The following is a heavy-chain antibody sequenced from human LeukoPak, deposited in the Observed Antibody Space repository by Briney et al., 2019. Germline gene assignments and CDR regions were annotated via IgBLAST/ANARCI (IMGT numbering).Heavy chain of an antibody. CDR1: GFTFSSYA. CDR2: ISGKNNST. D-gene: IGHD6-13*01. CDR3: GNYLSSWYGY. V-gene: IGHV3-23*01. Sequence: QPGGSLRLSCAASGFTFSSYAMSWVRQAPGKGLEWVSAISGKNNSTCYADSVKGRFTISRDNSKNTLYLQMNSLRAEDTAVYYCGNYLSSWYGYWGQGTLVTVSS. J-gene: IGHJ4*02.